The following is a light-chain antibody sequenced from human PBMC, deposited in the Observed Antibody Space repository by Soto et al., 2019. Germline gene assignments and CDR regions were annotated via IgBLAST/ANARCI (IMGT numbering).Light chain of an antibody. CDR3: QHYNNWPPWT. CDR1: QSVSSN. V-gene: IGKV3-15*01. J-gene: IGKJ1*01. Sequence: EIVMTQSPATLSVSPGERATLSCRASQSVSSNLAWYQQKPGQAPRLLIYGASTRATGIPARFSGSGSGTVFTLTISNLQSEDFAVYYCQHYNNWPPWTFGQGTKVEI. CDR2: GAS.